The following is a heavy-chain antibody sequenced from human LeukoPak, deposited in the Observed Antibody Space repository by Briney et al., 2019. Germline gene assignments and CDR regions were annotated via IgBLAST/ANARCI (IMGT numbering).Heavy chain of an antibody. D-gene: IGHD3-10*01. V-gene: IGHV3-7*01. CDR3: ARDYFGSGYVDY. Sequence: GGSLRLSSAASGFTFSSYWMSWVRQAPGKGLEWVANIKQDGSEKYYVDSVKGRFTISRDNARNSLYLQMNSLRAEDTAVYCCARDYFGSGYVDYWGQGTLVTVSS. CDR1: GFTFSSYW. CDR2: IKQDGSEK. J-gene: IGHJ4*02.